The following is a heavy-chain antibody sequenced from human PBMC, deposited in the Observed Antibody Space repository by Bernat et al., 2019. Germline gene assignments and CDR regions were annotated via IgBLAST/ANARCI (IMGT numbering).Heavy chain of an antibody. Sequence: EVQLVESGGGLVKPGGSLRLSCAASGFTFSSYSMNWVRQAPGKGLEWVASISSSSSYIYYADSVKGRFTISRDNAKNSLNLQMNSLRAEDTAVYYCARVSGGNYSEVFDYWGQGTLVTVSS. CDR1: GFTFSSYS. V-gene: IGHV3-21*01. D-gene: IGHD2-15*01. J-gene: IGHJ4*02. CDR2: ISSSSSYI. CDR3: ARVSGGNYSEVFDY.